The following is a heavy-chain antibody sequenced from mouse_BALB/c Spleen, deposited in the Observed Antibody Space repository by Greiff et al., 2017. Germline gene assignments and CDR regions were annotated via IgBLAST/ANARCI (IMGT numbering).Heavy chain of an antibody. V-gene: IGHV3-2*02. CDR2: ISYSGST. J-gene: IGHJ2*01. CDR3: ALGLRYYFDY. Sequence: EVQLQESGPGLVKPSQSLSLTCTVTGYSITSDYAWNWIRQFPGNKLEWMGYISYSGSTSYNPSLKSRISITRDTSKNQFFLQLNSVTTEDTATYYCALGLRYYFDYWGQGTTLTVSS. CDR1: GYSITSDYA. D-gene: IGHD2-4*01.